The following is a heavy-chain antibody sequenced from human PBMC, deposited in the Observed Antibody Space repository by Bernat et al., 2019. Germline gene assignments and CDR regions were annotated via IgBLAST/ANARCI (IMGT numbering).Heavy chain of an antibody. CDR2: IKTTTDGGTS. CDR3: TTPLFKTTNY. V-gene: IGHV3-15*01. CDR1: GFTFNQAW. D-gene: IGHD1-1*01. Sequence: EVQLVESGGGLVKPGGSLRLSCAASGFTFNQAWMSWVRQAPGKGLEWVGRIKTTTDGGTSDYAAPVNDRFTISRDDSKNTLYLQMNSLKIEDTAVYYCTTPLFKTTNYWGQGTLVTVSS. J-gene: IGHJ4*02.